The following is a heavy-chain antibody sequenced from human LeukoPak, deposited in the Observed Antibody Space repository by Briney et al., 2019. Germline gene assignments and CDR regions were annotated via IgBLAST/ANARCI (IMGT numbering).Heavy chain of an antibody. D-gene: IGHD5-12*01. V-gene: IGHV4-34*01. CDR2: IYYSGST. CDR1: GGSFSGYY. CDR3: ARHSGYSGYDFDY. Sequence: NPSETLSLTCAVYGGSFSGYYWSWIRQPPGKGLEWIGSIYYSGSTYYNPSLKSRVTISVDTSKNQFSLKLSSVTAADTAVYYCARHSGYSGYDFDYWGQGTLVTVSS. J-gene: IGHJ4*02.